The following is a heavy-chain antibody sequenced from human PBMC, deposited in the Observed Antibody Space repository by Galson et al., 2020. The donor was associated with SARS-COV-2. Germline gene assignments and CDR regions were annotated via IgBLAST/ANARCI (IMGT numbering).Heavy chain of an antibody. CDR1: GYTFTGYY. CDR2: INPNRGGT. J-gene: IGHJ6*02. CDR3: ARDHPVDIVTYCCYVMDV. V-gene: IGHV1-2*02. Sequence: ASVKVTCKASGYTFTGYYMHWVRQAPGQGLEWMGWINPNRGGTNYAQKFQGRVTMTRDTSISTSYMELSRLRSDDPAVYYCARDHPVDIVTYCCYVMDVWGQGTWFTGSS. D-gene: IGHD5-12*01.